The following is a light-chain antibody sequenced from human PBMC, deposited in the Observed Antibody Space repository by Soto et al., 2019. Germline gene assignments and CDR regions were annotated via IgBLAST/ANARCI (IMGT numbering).Light chain of an antibody. Sequence: ESVLTQSPGTLSLSPGERATLSCRASQSVSNSYLAWYQQKPGQAPRLLIYGISSRATGIPDRFSGSGSGTDFTLNISRLEPEDFVVYYCQQYSSLPHTFGQGTKLEVK. CDR1: QSVSNSY. CDR2: GIS. CDR3: QQYSSLPHT. V-gene: IGKV3-20*01. J-gene: IGKJ2*01.